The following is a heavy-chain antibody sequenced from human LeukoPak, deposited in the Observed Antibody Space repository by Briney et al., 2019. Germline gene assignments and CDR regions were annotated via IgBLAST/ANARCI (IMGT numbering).Heavy chain of an antibody. V-gene: IGHV1-8*01. CDR3: ARRYYGSGSYYVY. CDR1: GYTFTSYD. Sequence: ASVTVSCKASGYTFTSYDINWVRQATGQGLEWMGWMNPNSGNTGYAQKFQGRVTMTRNTSISTAYMELSSLRSEDTAVYYCARRYYGSGSYYVYWGQGTLVTVSS. J-gene: IGHJ4*02. D-gene: IGHD3-10*01. CDR2: MNPNSGNT.